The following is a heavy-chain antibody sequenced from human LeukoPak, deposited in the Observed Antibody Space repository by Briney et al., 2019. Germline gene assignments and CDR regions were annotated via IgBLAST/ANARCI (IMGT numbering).Heavy chain of an antibody. CDR2: TSYDGGNT. CDR3: AKDSSSGSSYYFHGMDV. V-gene: IGHV3-30*18. J-gene: IGHJ6*02. D-gene: IGHD3-10*01. Sequence: GGSLRLSCAASGFMFSAYGMHWVRQAPGKGLEWLAVTSYDGGNTYYAASVKGRFTISRDNSYNTLDLQMNSLRAEDTAVYYCAKDSSSGSSYYFHGMDVWGQGTTVIVSS. CDR1: GFMFSAYG.